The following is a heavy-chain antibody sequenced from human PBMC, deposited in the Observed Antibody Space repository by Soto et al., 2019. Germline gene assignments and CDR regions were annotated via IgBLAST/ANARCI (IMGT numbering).Heavy chain of an antibody. D-gene: IGHD3-10*01. Sequence: QPGGSLRLSCAASGFTFSNAWMSWFRQAPGEGLGWVSTITDNGGDSKYADSVRGRFTISRDNSKKILYLQMSNLRAEDSAVYYCVRGSQDSYPGSRIFDFWGRGTLVTVSS. CDR1: GFTFSNAW. CDR2: ITDNGGDS. V-gene: IGHV3-23*01. CDR3: VRGSQDSYPGSRIFDF. J-gene: IGHJ4*02.